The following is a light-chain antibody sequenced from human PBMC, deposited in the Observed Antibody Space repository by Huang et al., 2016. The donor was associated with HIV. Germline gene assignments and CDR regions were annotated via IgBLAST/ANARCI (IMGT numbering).Light chain of an antibody. Sequence: EIVMKQSPATLSVSPGERATLSCRASQSVSSNLALYQQKPVQAPRLLIYRPSTRATGSPAMFSGSCSGTEFTFTSSSLQSEDFAVYYCQQYNNWPRTFGQGTKVEIK. CDR2: RPS. CDR3: QQYNNWPRT. CDR1: QSVSSN. V-gene: IGKV3-15*01. J-gene: IGKJ1*01.